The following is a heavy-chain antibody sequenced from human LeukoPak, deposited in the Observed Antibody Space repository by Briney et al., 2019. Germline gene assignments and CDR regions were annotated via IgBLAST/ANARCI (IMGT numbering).Heavy chain of an antibody. CDR1: GFTFSSYA. D-gene: IGHD2-15*01. J-gene: IGHJ6*04. CDR2: ISYDGSNK. CDR3: ARDSDIVVVVAASNGMDV. Sequence: GRSLRLSCAASGFTFSSYAMHWVRQAPGKGLEWVAVISYDGSNKYYADSVKGRFTISRDNSKNTLYLQMNSLRAEDTAVYYCARDSDIVVVVAASNGMDVWGKGTTVTVSS. V-gene: IGHV3-30*04.